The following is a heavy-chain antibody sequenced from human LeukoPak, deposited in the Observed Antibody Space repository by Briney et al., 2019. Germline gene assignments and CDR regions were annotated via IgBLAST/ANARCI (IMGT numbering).Heavy chain of an antibody. Sequence: HAASVKVSCKASGYTFTAYYIHWVRQAPGQGLEWMGWINPNSGGTNSAQKFQGRVTMTRDTSISTAYMELSRLTSDDAAVYFCARVKAYGGAGDFDYWGPGTVVTVSS. CDR2: INPNSGGT. J-gene: IGHJ4*02. D-gene: IGHD3-10*01. CDR1: GYTFTAYY. CDR3: ARVKAYGGAGDFDY. V-gene: IGHV1-2*02.